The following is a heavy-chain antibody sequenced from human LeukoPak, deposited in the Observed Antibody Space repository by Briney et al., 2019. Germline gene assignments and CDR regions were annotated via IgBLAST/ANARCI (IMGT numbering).Heavy chain of an antibody. CDR1: GFIFKDYG. CDR2: INWNGGGK. J-gene: IGHJ6*02. Sequence: GGSLRLSCAATGFIFKDYGMHGVRHPPGKGLEWVSAINWNGGGKDYADSVKGRFTISRDNDKNSLYLQLSSLRPEDTALYYCAKHLTATNTYIFFGLDVWGQGTAVTVSS. CDR3: AKHLTATNTYIFFGLDV. D-gene: IGHD1-26*01. V-gene: IGHV3-9*01.